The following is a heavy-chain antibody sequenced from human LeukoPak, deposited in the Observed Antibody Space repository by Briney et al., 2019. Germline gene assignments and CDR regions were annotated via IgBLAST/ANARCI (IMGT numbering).Heavy chain of an antibody. CDR2: IDSDGSST. V-gene: IGHV3-74*01. D-gene: IGHD2-15*01. J-gene: IGHJ4*02. CDR1: GFTFSSYW. CDR3: ARSGAPTPDY. Sequence: PGGSLRLSCAASGFTFSSYWMHWVRQAPGKGLVWVSRIDSDGSSTIYADSVKGRFTVSRDNAKNTLNLQMNSLRAEDTALYYCARSGAPTPDYWGQGTLAIVSS.